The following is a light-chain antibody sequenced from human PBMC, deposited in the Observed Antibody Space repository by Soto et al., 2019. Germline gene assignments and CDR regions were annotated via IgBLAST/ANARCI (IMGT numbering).Light chain of an antibody. Sequence: DIQMTQSPSSLSASVGDRVTINCRANQDISNYLAWYQQKPGKVPKLLIYAASTLQSGVPSRFSGSESGTDFTLTISSLQPEDVATYYCQTYDCAPLTFGPGTQVDI. CDR1: QDISNY. J-gene: IGKJ3*01. V-gene: IGKV1-27*01. CDR2: AAS. CDR3: QTYDCAPLT.